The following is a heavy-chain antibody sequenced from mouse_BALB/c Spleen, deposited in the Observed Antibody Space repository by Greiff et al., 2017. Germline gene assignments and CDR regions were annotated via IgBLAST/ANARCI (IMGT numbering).Heavy chain of an antibody. CDR2: ISYSGST. Sequence: VQLQQSGPSLVKPSQTLSLTCSVTGDSFTSGYWNWIRKFPGNKLEYMGYISYSGSTYYNPSLKSRISITRDTSKNQYYLQLNSVTTEDTATYYCARYPSHYYGSSAYAMDYWGQGTSVTVSA. V-gene: IGHV3-8*02. D-gene: IGHD1-1*01. CDR1: GDSFTSGY. CDR3: ARYPSHYYGSSAYAMDY. J-gene: IGHJ4*01.